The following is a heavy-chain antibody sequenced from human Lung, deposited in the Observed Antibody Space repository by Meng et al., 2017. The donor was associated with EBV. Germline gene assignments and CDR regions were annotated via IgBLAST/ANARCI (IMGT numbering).Heavy chain of an antibody. CDR3: ARKQVDWYFDL. D-gene: IGHD6-13*01. J-gene: IGHJ2*01. V-gene: IGHV7-4-1*02. Sequence: GQPGQSVAELTKPGASVKVSCKASGYTFTSYAMNWVRQAHGQGLEWMGWINTNTGNPTYAQGFTGRFVFSLDTSVSTAYLQISSLKAEDTAVYYCARKQVDWYFDLWGRGTLVTVSS. CDR1: GYTFTSYA. CDR2: INTNTGNP.